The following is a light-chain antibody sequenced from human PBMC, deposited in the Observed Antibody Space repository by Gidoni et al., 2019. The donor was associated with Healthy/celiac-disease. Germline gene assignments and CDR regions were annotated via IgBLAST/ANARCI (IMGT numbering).Light chain of an antibody. CDR1: SADLDYYNS. Sequence: QSALTQPPSASGSPGQSVTISCTGTSADLDYYNSVSWYQQHPGKAPKLVIYDVNKRPSGVPDRFSGSKSGNTASLTVSGLQAEDEAEYYCSSDAGGNNFVFGSGTKVTVL. CDR3: SSDAGGNNFV. J-gene: IGLJ1*01. V-gene: IGLV2-8*01. CDR2: DVN.